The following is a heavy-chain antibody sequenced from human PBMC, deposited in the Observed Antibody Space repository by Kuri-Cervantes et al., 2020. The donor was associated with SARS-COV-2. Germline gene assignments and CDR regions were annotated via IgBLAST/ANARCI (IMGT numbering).Heavy chain of an antibody. J-gene: IGHJ6*03. V-gene: IGHV1-69*13. Sequence: SVKVSCKASGGTFSSYAISWVRQAPGQGLEWMGGIIPIIGTPNYAQKFQDRVTITADESTSTGYMELSSLRSEDTAVYYCALGYWGSGYPRHYYHMDVWGKGTTVTVSS. CDR1: GGTFSSYA. CDR3: ALGYWGSGYPRHYYHMDV. D-gene: IGHD3-22*01. CDR2: IIPIIGTP.